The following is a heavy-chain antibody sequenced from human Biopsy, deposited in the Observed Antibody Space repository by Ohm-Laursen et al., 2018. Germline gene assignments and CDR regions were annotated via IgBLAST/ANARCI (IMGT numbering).Heavy chain of an antibody. D-gene: IGHD3-16*01. J-gene: IGHJ4*02. Sequence: SLRLSCTASEFNVDRNHMNWVRQAPGKGLEWVSMIHGSGGTDYADSVKGRFTVSRDNSKDTVYLQMNALRVDDTAMYYCAGAGGHSFWGQGALATVSS. CDR3: AGAGGHSF. CDR1: EFNVDRNH. V-gene: IGHV3-66*01. CDR2: IHGSGGT.